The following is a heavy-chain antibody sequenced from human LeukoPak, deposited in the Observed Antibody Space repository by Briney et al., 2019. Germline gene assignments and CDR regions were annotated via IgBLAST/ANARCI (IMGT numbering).Heavy chain of an antibody. CDR2: INPSGGTT. J-gene: IGHJ4*02. CDR1: GYTFINYY. Sequence: PRASVKVSCKASGYTFINYYMHWVRQAPGQGLEWMGIINPSGGTTSYAQNFQGRVTMTRDTSTSTVCMELSSLRSEDTAVYYCAREIGPRQLHLWGSAFDYWGQGTLVTVSS. V-gene: IGHV1-46*01. D-gene: IGHD5-18*01. CDR3: AREIGPRQLHLWGSAFDY.